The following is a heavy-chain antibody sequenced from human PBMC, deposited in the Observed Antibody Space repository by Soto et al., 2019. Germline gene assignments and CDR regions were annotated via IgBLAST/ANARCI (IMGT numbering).Heavy chain of an antibody. D-gene: IGHD4-17*01. CDR2: INHSGST. V-gene: IGHV4-34*01. CDR1: GGSFSGYY. J-gene: IGHJ4*02. Sequence: SETLSLTCAVYGGSFSGYYWTWIRQPPGTGLEWIGEINHSGSTNYNPSLKSRVTISVDTSKNQFSLKLSSVTAADTAVYYCARGDRLRTNAYFDYWGQGTLVTVSS. CDR3: ARGDRLRTNAYFDY.